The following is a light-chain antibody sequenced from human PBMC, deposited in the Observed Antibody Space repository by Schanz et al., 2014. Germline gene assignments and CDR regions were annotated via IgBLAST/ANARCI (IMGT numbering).Light chain of an antibody. J-gene: IGKJ1*01. CDR2: GAS. CDR3: QQYDNSLPWT. V-gene: IGKV3-15*01. CDR1: HSVTSN. Sequence: EIVMTQSPATLSVSPGQRATLSCRASHSVTSNLAWYQQKPGQAPRLLIYGASTRATGIPARFSGSGSGTEFTLTISRLEPEDFAMYYCQQYDNSLPWTFGRGTKVEIK.